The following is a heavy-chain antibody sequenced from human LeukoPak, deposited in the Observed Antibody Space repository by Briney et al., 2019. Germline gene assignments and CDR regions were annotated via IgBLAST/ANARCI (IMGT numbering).Heavy chain of an antibody. CDR3: AKDQAQQLRLYYFDY. CDR1: GVTFSSYA. V-gene: IGHV3-23*01. D-gene: IGHD6-13*01. J-gene: IGHJ4*02. Sequence: GGSLRLSCAASGVTFSSYAMSWVRQAPGKGLEWVSAISGSGGSTYYADSVKGRFTIFRDNSKNMLYLQMNSLRAEDTAVYYCAKDQAQQLRLYYFDYWGQGTLVTVSS. CDR2: ISGSGGST.